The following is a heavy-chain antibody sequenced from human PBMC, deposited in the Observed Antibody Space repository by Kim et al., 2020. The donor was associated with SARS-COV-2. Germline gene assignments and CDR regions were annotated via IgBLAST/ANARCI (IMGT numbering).Heavy chain of an antibody. CDR2: ISSSSSYI. J-gene: IGHJ3*02. V-gene: IGHV3-21*01. CDR1: GFTFSSYS. D-gene: IGHD3-3*01. CDR3: ARDREGRHGGGYDFWSGQPDAFDI. Sequence: GGSLRLSCAASGFTFSSYSMNWVRQAPGKGLEWVSSISSSSSYIYYADSVKGRFTISRDNAKNSLYLQMNSLRAEDTAVYYCARDREGRHGGGYDFWSGQPDAFDIWGQGTMVTVSS.